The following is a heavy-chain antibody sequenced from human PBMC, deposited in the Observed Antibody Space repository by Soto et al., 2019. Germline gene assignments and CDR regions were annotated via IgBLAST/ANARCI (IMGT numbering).Heavy chain of an antibody. CDR2: MYHSGST. D-gene: IGHD3-3*01. J-gene: IGHJ4*02. Sequence: PSETLSLTCAVSGGSISSGGYSWSWIRQPPGKGLEWIGYMYHSGSTYYSPSLKSRVTISIDRSKNQFSLKLSSVTAADTAIYYCVRSVILSGGSYKGLIRLHYFDTWGPGTLVTVSS. CDR1: GGSISSGGYS. V-gene: IGHV4-30-2*01. CDR3: VRSVILSGGSYKGLIRLHYFDT.